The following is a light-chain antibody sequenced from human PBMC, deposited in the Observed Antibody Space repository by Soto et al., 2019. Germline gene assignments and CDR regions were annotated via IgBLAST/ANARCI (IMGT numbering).Light chain of an antibody. CDR2: EVR. CDR3: SSYTSSSTVV. Sequence: QSALTQPASVSGSRGQSITISCTGTSNDVGGFNYVSWYQHHPGKAPKLMIFEVRNRPSGVSNRFSGSKSGNTASLTISGLQGEDEADYYCSSYTSSSTVVFGGGTKLTV. V-gene: IGLV2-14*01. J-gene: IGLJ3*02. CDR1: SNDVGGFNY.